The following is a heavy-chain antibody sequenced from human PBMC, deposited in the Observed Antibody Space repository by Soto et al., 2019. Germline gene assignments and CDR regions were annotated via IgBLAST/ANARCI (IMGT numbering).Heavy chain of an antibody. D-gene: IGHD6-19*01. CDR2: ISGNGGTT. CDR3: AKDRGGFTSGWEFFDF. J-gene: IGHJ4*02. V-gene: IGHV3-23*01. Sequence: EVVLLDSGGGLVQPGGSLRLSCEVSGVAFSFYSISWVRQAPGKGLEWVASISGNGGTTYYAASGKGRFTFSRDNSKNTVSLQMNSLRGEDTAVYYCAKDRGGFTSGWEFFDFWGQGTLVTVSS. CDR1: GVAFSFYS.